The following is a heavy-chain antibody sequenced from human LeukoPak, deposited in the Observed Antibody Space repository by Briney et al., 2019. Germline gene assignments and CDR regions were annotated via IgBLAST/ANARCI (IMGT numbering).Heavy chain of an antibody. J-gene: IGHJ4*02. V-gene: IGHV3-23*01. CDR2: ISGTSGRGVST. D-gene: IGHD3-10*01. CDR1: GFTFTNYA. CDR3: ASGGLYYASGRDGSRGY. Sequence: HPGGSLRLSCIASGFTFTNYAMNWVRQAPGKGLEWVSGISGTSGRGVSTYYADFAKGRFTISRDNSKNTLHLQMNRVRVEDTAVYYCASGGLYYASGRDGSRGYWGQGTLVTVSS.